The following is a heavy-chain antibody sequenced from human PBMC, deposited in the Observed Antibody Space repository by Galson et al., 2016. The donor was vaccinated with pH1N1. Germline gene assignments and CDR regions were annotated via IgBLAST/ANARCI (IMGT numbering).Heavy chain of an antibody. CDR1: GFTFSNYG. J-gene: IGHJ4*01. CDR2: VQDDGTTE. Sequence: SLRLSCAASGFTFSNYGMHWVRQAPGKGLEWVAFVQDDGTTEYYADSMKGRFTISRDNSQKTLYLQMNNLRVDDTAVYYCARDRGAPGSPPLYFFTYWGHGTLVIVSS. CDR3: ARDRGAPGSPPLYFFTY. D-gene: IGHD2-15*01. V-gene: IGHV3-30*02.